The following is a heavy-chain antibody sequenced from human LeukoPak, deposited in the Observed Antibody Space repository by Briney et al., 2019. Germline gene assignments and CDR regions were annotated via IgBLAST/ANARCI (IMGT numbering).Heavy chain of an antibody. CDR2: VSGGGNRT. D-gene: IGHD1-26*01. J-gene: IGHJ4*02. CDR3: AKALGGSYYGDRGFDY. CDR1: GFTFSTYS. Sequence: QAGGSLRLSCAASGFTFSTYSMNWVRQAPGKGLEWVSVVSGGGNRTYYADYVKGRFTISRDNSKNTLYMKMNTLRAEDTAVYYCAKALGGSYYGDRGFDYWGQGTLVTVSS. V-gene: IGHV3-23*01.